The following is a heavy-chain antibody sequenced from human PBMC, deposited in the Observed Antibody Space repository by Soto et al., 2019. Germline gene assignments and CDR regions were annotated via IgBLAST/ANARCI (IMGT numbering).Heavy chain of an antibody. V-gene: IGHV4-31*03. CDR3: ARAEVDTENWFDP. CDR2: IYYSGST. CDR1: GGSISSGGYY. J-gene: IGHJ5*02. D-gene: IGHD5-18*01. Sequence: SETLSLTCTVSGGSISSGGYYWSWIRQHPGKGLEWIGYIYYSGSTYYNPSLKSRVTISVDTSKNQFSLKLSSVTAADTAVYCCARAEVDTENWFDPWGQGTLVTVSS.